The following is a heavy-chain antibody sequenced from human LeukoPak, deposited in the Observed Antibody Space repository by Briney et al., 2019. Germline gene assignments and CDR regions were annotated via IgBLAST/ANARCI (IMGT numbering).Heavy chain of an antibody. D-gene: IGHD2-15*01. V-gene: IGHV1-46*01. J-gene: IGHJ4*02. CDR2: INPSGGST. Sequence: ASVKVSCKASGYTFTSYGISWVRQAPGQGLEWMGIINPSGGSTSYAQKFQGRVTMTRDTSTSTVYMELSSPRSEDTAVYYCARVLRPYCSGGSCYYDYWGQGTLVTVSS. CDR1: GYTFTSYG. CDR3: ARVLRPYCSGGSCYYDY.